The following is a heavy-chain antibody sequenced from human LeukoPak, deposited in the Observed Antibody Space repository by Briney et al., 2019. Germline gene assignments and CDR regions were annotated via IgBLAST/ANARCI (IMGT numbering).Heavy chain of an antibody. CDR1: GYTFTELA. CDR3: APRNVYKGYFDN. D-gene: IGHD5-24*01. V-gene: IGHV1-24*01. Sequence: ASVKVSCKVSGYTFTELAMHWVRQAPGKGLEWMGSFDPEDGERIYAQKLQGRLIMTEGTSRDTAYLELSSLRSDDTAVYYCAPRNVYKGYFDNWGQGTLVTVSS. J-gene: IGHJ4*02. CDR2: FDPEDGER.